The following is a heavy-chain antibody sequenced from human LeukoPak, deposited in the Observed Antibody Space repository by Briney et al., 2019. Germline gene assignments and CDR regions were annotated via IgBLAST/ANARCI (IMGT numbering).Heavy chain of an antibody. J-gene: IGHJ5*02. CDR2: IYWNDDK. CDR1: GFSLTTTGVDSTEVG. CDR3: AHDRMGIGFDP. V-gene: IGHV2-5*01. D-gene: IGHD1-26*01. Sequence: KESGPTLVKPTQTLTLTCTFSGFSLTTTGVDSTEVGVTWVRQPAGKALEWLALIYWNDDKHYNPSLKTRLTITKDTSKNQVILTMTNMDPVDTATYYCAHDRMGIGFDPWGQGTLVTVSS.